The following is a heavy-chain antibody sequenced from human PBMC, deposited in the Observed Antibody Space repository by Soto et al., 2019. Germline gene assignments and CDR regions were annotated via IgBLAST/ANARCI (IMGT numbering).Heavy chain of an antibody. V-gene: IGHV4-38-2*02. CDR2: IYHSGST. Sequence: PSETLSLTCAVSGYSISSGYYWGWIRQPPGKGLEWIGSIYHSGSTYYNPSLKSRVTISVDTSKNQFSLKLSSVTAADTAVYYCARDRTHYDYVWGSYRSLPFDYWGQGTLVTVSS. CDR1: GYSISSGYY. CDR3: ARDRTHYDYVWGSYRSLPFDY. J-gene: IGHJ4*02. D-gene: IGHD3-16*02.